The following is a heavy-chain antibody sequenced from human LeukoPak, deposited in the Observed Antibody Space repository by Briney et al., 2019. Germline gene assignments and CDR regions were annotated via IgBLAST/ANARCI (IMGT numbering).Heavy chain of an antibody. CDR1: GYTFTGYY. Sequence: ASVTVSCKASGYTFTGYYMHWVRQAPGQGLEWMGWINPNSGGTNYAQKFQGRVTMTRDTSISTAYMELSRLRSDDTAVYYCARKEGTGTTAYDAFDIWGQGTMVTVSS. V-gene: IGHV1-2*02. CDR3: ARKEGTGTTAYDAFDI. D-gene: IGHD1-7*01. J-gene: IGHJ3*02. CDR2: INPNSGGT.